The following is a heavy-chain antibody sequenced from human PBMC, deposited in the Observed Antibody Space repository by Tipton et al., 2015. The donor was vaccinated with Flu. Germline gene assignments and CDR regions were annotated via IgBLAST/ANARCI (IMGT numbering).Heavy chain of an antibody. CDR3: ARETVGANKNYYFDY. V-gene: IGHV1-69*01. Sequence: QLVQSGAEVKKPGSSVKVSCKASGGTFSSYAISWVRQAPGQGLQWMGGIIPIFGTANYAQKFQGRVTITADESTSTAYMELSSLRSEDTAVYYCARETVGANKNYYFDYWGQGTLVTVSS. D-gene: IGHD1-26*01. CDR2: IIPIFGTA. J-gene: IGHJ4*02. CDR1: GGTFSSYA.